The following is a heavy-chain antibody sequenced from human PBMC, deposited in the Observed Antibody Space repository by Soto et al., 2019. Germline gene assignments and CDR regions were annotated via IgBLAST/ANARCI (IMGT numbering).Heavy chain of an antibody. D-gene: IGHD6-25*01. CDR3: ARDKMSAADY. CDR1: GFTFSSYW. J-gene: IGHJ4*02. Sequence: GGSLRLSCAASGFTFSSYWMHWVRQVPGKGLVWVSRINSNGSFTQYADSVRGRFTISRDNAKNTLYLQLNSLRAEDTAVYYCARDKMSAADYWGQGTLVTVSS. CDR2: INSNGSFT. V-gene: IGHV3-74*03.